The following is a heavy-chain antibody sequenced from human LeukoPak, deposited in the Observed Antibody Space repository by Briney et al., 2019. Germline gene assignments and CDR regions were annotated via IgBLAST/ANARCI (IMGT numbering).Heavy chain of an antibody. CDR1: GYSFTSYW. CDR3: ARPSTHTYSYSPNDAFDI. Sequence: GESLKISCKGSGYSFTSYWIGWVRQMPGKGLEWMGIIYPGDSDTRSSPSFQGQVTSSADKSISTAYLQWSSLKASDTAMYYCARPSTHTYSYSPNDAFDIWGQGTMVIVSS. CDR2: IYPGDSDT. V-gene: IGHV5-51*01. D-gene: IGHD5-18*01. J-gene: IGHJ3*02.